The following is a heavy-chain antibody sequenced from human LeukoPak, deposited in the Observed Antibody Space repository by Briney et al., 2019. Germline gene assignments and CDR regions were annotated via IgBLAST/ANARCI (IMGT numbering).Heavy chain of an antibody. CDR2: IYYSGST. D-gene: IGHD3-16*01. Sequence: SETLSLTCPVSGGSISSYYWSWIRQPPGKGLEWIGYIYYSGSTNYNPSLKSRVSISVDTSKNQFSLKLSSVTAADTAVYYCARETSQKGAHYMDVWGKGTTVTISS. V-gene: IGHV4-59*01. CDR1: GGSISSYY. CDR3: ARETSQKGAHYMDV. J-gene: IGHJ6*03.